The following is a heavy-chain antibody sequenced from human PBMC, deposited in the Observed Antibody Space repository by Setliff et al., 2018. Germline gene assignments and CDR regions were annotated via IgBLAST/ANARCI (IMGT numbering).Heavy chain of an antibody. CDR1: GGSFSGYY. CDR3: ARGATPRPTWYGVDWFDP. Sequence: LSLTCAVYGGSFSGYYWSWIRQPPGKGLEWIGEINHSGSTNYNPSLKTRVTISLDTSKNQFSLKLSSVTVADTAVYYCARGATPRPTWYGVDWFDPWGQGTQVTVSS. CDR2: INHSGST. V-gene: IGHV4-34*01. J-gene: IGHJ5*02. D-gene: IGHD3-10*01.